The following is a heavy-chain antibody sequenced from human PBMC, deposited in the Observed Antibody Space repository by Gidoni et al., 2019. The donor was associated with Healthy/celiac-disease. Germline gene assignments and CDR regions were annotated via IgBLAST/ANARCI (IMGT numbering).Heavy chain of an antibody. CDR2: ISYDGSNK. V-gene: IGHV3-30*18. CDR1: GFTFSSYG. J-gene: IGHJ4*02. CDR3: AKDGGGIVVVTAILDY. D-gene: IGHD2-21*02. Sequence: QVQLVESGGVVVEPGRSLRLSCAASGFTFSSYGMHWVRQAPGKGLEWVAVISYDGSNKYYADSVKGRFTISRDNSKNTLYLQMNSLRAEDTAVYYCAKDGGGIVVVTAILDYWGQGTLVTVSS.